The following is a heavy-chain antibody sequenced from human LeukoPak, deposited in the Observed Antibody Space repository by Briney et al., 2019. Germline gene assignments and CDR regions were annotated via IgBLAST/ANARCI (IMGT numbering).Heavy chain of an antibody. CDR1: GFTFSNYA. J-gene: IGHJ4*02. D-gene: IGHD6-19*01. V-gene: IGHV3-23*01. CDR3: AKVSSGWYWNYFDY. Sequence: GGSLRLSCAASGFTFSNYAMSWIRQAPGKGLEWVSSISGTGGSTYYADSVKGRFTISRDNSKNTLYLQMNSLRAEDTALYYCAKVSSGWYWNYFDYWGQGTLVAVSS. CDR2: ISGTGGST.